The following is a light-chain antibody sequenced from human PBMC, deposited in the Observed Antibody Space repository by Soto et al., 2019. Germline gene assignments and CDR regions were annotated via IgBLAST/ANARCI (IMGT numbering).Light chain of an antibody. CDR3: LQHDGDPYT. Sequence: DVQMTQSPSSLSASVGDRVTITCRASQGIRTNLNWYQQKPGQAPKRLIYGASTLQSGVPSRFGGSGSGTEFTLTITGLQPEDFATYYCLQHDGDPYTFGQGTKVDVK. CDR1: QGIRTN. CDR2: GAS. J-gene: IGKJ2*01. V-gene: IGKV1-17*01.